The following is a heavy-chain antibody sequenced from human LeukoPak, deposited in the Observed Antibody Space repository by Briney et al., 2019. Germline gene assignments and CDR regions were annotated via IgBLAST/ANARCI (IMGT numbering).Heavy chain of an antibody. CDR1: GFTFSSYA. Sequence: GGSLTLSCAGSGFTFSSYAMSWVRQAPGQGLEWVSVISDSGDYTSYADSVRGRFTISRDNSRNTLYLQMISLRPEDTAVYYCARQLGYCSSTSCHNWFAPWGQATLVTVSS. V-gene: IGHV3-23*01. J-gene: IGHJ5*02. D-gene: IGHD2-2*01. CDR3: ARQLGYCSSTSCHNWFAP. CDR2: ISDSGDYT.